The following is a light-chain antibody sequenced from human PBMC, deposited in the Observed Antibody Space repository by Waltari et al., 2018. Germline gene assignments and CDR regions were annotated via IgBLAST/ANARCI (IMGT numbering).Light chain of an antibody. CDR2: EAS. CDR1: QSISKY. CDR3: QKYEALPAT. V-gene: IGKV3-20*01. Sequence: EIVLTQSPGTLSLSPGERATLSCRASQSISKYLVWYQQKPGQAPRLLIYEASIRATGIPDSVSGSGSGTDFSLIISRLEPEDFAVYYCQKYEALPATFGQGTKVDIK. J-gene: IGKJ1*01.